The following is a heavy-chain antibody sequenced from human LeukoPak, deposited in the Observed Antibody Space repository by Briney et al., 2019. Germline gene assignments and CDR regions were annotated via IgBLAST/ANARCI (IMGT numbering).Heavy chain of an antibody. J-gene: IGHJ5*02. V-gene: IGHV5-51*01. CDR3: ARRGQRDWLDL. Sequence: PGESLKISCKVSGYRFTSYCIAWVRQMPGKGLEWMGIIYPGDSDTRYNPSFQGHVTIAADKSISTAYLQWSSLKASDTAIYYCARRGQRDWLDLWGQGTLVTVSS. CDR1: GYRFTSYC. CDR2: IYPGDSDT.